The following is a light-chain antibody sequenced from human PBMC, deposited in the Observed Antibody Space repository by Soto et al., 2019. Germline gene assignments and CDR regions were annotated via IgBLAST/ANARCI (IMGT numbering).Light chain of an antibody. J-gene: IGKJ1*01. CDR2: GAS. CDR3: QQYNNWPQT. Sequence: EIVLTQSPGTLALSPGERATLSCRSSQSVSSSYLAWYQQIPGQAPRLLIYGASSRATGIPDRFSGSGSGTEFTLTISSLQSEDFAVYYCQQYNNWPQTFGQGTKVDIK. V-gene: IGKV3-20*01. CDR1: QSVSSSY.